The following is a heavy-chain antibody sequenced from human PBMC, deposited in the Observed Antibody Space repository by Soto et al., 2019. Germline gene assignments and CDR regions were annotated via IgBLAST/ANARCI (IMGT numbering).Heavy chain of an antibody. CDR2: IYHSGST. CDR3: ASRYIGYCSSTSCYGGWFDP. D-gene: IGHD2-2*01. Sequence: QLQLQESGSGLVKPSQTLSLTCAVSGGSINSGGYSWSWIRQPPGKGLEWIGYIYHSGSTYYNPSLKSRVTISVDRSKNQFSLKLSSVTAADTAVYYCASRYIGYCSSTSCYGGWFDPWGQGTLVTVSS. CDR1: GGSINSGGYS. V-gene: IGHV4-30-2*01. J-gene: IGHJ5*02.